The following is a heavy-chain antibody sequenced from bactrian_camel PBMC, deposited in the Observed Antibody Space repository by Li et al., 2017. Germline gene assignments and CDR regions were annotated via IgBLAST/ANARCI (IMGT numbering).Heavy chain of an antibody. Sequence: VQLVESGGGSVQPGGSLRLSCTSSVHISSMACMGWFRQVPGKEREGVAKIDGDDTTTYADSVKGRFIISKDNAKKILYLQMDNLKLEDTAMYYCAADGLAACAMSPGTGFSYWGQGTQVTVS. CDR3: AADGLAACAMSPGTGFSY. J-gene: IGHJ4*01. D-gene: IGHD7*01. CDR2: IDGDDTT. CDR1: VHISSMAC. V-gene: IGHV3S53*01.